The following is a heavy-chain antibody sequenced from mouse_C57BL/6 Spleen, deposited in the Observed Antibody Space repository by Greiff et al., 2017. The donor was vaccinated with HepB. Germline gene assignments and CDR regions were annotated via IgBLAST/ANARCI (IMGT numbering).Heavy chain of an antibody. V-gene: IGHV1-19*01. CDR2: INPYNGGT. Sequence: EVQLQQSGPVLVKPGASVKMSCKASGYTFTDYYMNWVKQSHGKSLEWIGVINPYNGGTSYNQKFKGKATLTVDKSSSTAYMELNSLTSEDSAVYYCAKRGNDGFLFAYWGQGTLVTVSA. CDR3: AKRGNDGFLFAY. D-gene: IGHD2-3*01. J-gene: IGHJ3*01. CDR1: GYTFTDYY.